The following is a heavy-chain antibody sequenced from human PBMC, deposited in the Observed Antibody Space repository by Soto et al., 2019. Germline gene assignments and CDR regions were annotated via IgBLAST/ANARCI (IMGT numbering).Heavy chain of an antibody. Sequence: SETLSLTCIVSGGSITRRSSYWAWIRQPPGKGLEWVGTFYDGNTYHNPSLRSRVTISADTSKNQFSLKLRSVTAADTAVYYCARERLAVAGKGGWFDPWGQETLVTVSS. CDR3: ARERLAVAGKGGWFDP. J-gene: IGHJ5*02. D-gene: IGHD6-19*01. CDR1: GGSITRRSSY. CDR2: FYDGNT. V-gene: IGHV4-39*02.